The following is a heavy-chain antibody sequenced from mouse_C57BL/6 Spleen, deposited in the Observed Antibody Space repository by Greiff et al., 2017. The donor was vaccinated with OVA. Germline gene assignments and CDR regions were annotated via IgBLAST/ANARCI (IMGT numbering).Heavy chain of an antibody. J-gene: IGHJ1*03. CDR2: IYPRDGST. CDR1: GYTFTSYD. Sequence: VQLKESGPELVKPGASVKLSCKASGYTFTSYDINWVKQRPGQGLEWIGWIYPRDGSTKYNEKLKGQATLTVDTSSSTAYMELHSLTSEDSAVYFCARSDYGSSYWYFDVWGTGTTVTVSS. V-gene: IGHV1-85*01. CDR3: ARSDYGSSYWYFDV. D-gene: IGHD1-1*01.